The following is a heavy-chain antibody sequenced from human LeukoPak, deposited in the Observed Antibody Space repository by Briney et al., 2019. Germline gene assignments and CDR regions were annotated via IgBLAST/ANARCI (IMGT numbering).Heavy chain of an antibody. CDR1: GGSISSYY. V-gene: IGHV4-4*07. Sequence: SETLSLTCTVSGGSISSYYWSWIRQPAGKGLEWIGRIYTSGSTNYNPSLQSRVTMSVDKSKNQFSLKLSSVTAADTAVYYCARILYDYVWGSYVSDWGQGTLVTVSS. D-gene: IGHD3-16*01. J-gene: IGHJ4*02. CDR3: ARILYDYVWGSYVSD. CDR2: IYTSGST.